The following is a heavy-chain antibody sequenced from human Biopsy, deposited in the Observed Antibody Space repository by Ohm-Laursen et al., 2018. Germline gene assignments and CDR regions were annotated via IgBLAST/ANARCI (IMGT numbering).Heavy chain of an antibody. CDR2: INTENGNT. Sequence: ASVKVSCKAPTGTFNSYGIIWVRQAPGQGLEWMGWINTENGNTIYAQNLQGRVTMTADTSTSTAYMEVTSLRSDDTAVYYCATKLTGYFHHWGQGTLVIVSS. D-gene: IGHD3-9*01. CDR1: TGTFNSYG. J-gene: IGHJ1*01. V-gene: IGHV1-18*04. CDR3: ATKLTGYFHH.